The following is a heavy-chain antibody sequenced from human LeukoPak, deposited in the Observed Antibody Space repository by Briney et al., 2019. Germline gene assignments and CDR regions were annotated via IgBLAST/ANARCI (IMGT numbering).Heavy chain of an antibody. Sequence: GGSLRLSCAASGVIDSSKYMIWVRQAPGKGLEWVSVIYGGGTTNYPDSVKGRFTISRDNSKHTLYLQMNSLRAEDTAVYYCATSMTSPGAFDYWGQGTLVTVSS. CDR1: GVIDSSKY. V-gene: IGHV3-53*01. CDR3: ATSMTSPGAFDY. D-gene: IGHD2-8*02. CDR2: IYGGGTT. J-gene: IGHJ4*02.